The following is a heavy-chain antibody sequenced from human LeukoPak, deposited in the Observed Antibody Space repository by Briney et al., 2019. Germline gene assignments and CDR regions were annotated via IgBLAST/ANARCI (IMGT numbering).Heavy chain of an antibody. CDR3: ARAATAIAAAGPRAHAFDI. D-gene: IGHD6-13*01. CDR1: GFTFSSYR. Sequence: GSLRLSCAASGFTFSSYRMNWVRQPPGKGLEWIGEINHSGSTNYNPSLKSRVTISVDKSKNQFSLKLSSVTAADTAVYYCARAATAIAAAGPRAHAFDIWGQGTMVTVSS. J-gene: IGHJ3*02. V-gene: IGHV4-4*02. CDR2: INHSGST.